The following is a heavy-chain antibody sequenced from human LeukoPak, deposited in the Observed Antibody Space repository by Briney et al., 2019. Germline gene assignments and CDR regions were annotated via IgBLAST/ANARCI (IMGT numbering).Heavy chain of an antibody. CDR3: ARSGFKYYYYGMDV. J-gene: IGHJ6*02. V-gene: IGHV3-21*01. CDR2: ISSSSSYI. D-gene: IGHD3-10*01. CDR1: GFTFRNYR. Sequence: GGSLRLSCAASGFTFRNYRMNWVRQAPGKGLEWVSSISSSSSYIYYADSVKGRFTISRDNAKNSLYLQMNSLKAEDTAVYYCARSGFKYYYYGMDVWGQGTTVTVSS.